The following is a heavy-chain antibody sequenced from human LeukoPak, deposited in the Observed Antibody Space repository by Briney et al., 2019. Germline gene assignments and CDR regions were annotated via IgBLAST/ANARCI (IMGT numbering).Heavy chain of an antibody. D-gene: IGHD2-8*01. V-gene: IGHV3-23*01. CDR3: AKVGRRIVLMVYAIHQGEPFDY. Sequence: PGGSLRLSCAASGFTFSSYGMSWVRQAPGKGLEWVSAISGSGGSTYYADSVKGRFTISRDNSKNTLYLQMNSLRAEDTAVYYCAKVGRRIVLMVYAIHQGEPFDYWGQGTLVTVSS. J-gene: IGHJ4*02. CDR2: ISGSGGST. CDR1: GFTFSSYG.